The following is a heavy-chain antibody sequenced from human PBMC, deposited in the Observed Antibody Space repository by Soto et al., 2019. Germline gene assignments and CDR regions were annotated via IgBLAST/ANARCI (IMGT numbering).Heavy chain of an antibody. CDR2: ISGSGGST. J-gene: IGHJ4*02. Sequence: PGGSLRLSCAASGFTFSSYAMSRVRQAPGKGLGWVSAISGSGGSTYYADSVKGRFTISRDNSKNTLYLQMNSLRAEDTAVYYCAKYYSVDGYSYGSPQYYFDYWGQETLVTVSS. D-gene: IGHD5-18*01. CDR3: AKYYSVDGYSYGSPQYYFDY. CDR1: GFTFSSYA. V-gene: IGHV3-23*01.